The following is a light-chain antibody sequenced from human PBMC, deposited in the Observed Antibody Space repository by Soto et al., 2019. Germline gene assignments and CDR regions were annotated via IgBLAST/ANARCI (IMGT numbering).Light chain of an antibody. V-gene: IGKV1-6*01. CDR2: ATS. CDR3: LQDNSYPLT. J-gene: IGKJ4*01. CDR1: QSISSY. Sequence: IQMTQSPSSLSASVGDIVTITCLASQSISSYLNWYQQKPGKAPNLLIYATSSLQGGVPSRFSGSGSGTDFTLTISSLQPEDFATYYCLQDNSYPLTFGGGTKVDIK.